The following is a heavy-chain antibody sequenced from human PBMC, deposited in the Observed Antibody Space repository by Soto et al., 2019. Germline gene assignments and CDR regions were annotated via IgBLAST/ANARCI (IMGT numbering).Heavy chain of an antibody. CDR3: ARDKWGIAVAGTYYYYGMDV. J-gene: IGHJ6*02. Sequence: SEPLSPTCTASGSAISIYYWSWNRQPPGMGLEWIGYIYYSGGTNYNPSLKSRVTISVDTSKNQFSLKLSSVTAADTAVYYCARDKWGIAVAGTYYYYGMDVWGQGTTVT. CDR1: GSAISIYY. V-gene: IGHV4-59*01. CDR2: IYYSGGT. D-gene: IGHD6-19*01.